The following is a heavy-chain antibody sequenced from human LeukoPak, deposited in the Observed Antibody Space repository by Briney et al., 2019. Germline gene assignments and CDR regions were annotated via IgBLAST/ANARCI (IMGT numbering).Heavy chain of an antibody. CDR2: IYYSGST. V-gene: IGHV4-59*01. D-gene: IGHD3-22*01. J-gene: IGHJ4*02. CDR1: GGSISSYY. CDR3: ARGSVTYYYDSSGYYSYYFDY. Sequence: KASETLSLTCTVSGGSISSYYWSWIRQPPGKGLEWIGYIYYSGSTNYNPSLKSRVTISVDTSKNQFSLKLSSVTAADTAVYYCARGSVTYYYDSSGYYSYYFDYWGQGTLVTVSS.